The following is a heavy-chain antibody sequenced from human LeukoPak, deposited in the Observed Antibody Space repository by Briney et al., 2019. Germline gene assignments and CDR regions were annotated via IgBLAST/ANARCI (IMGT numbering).Heavy chain of an antibody. CDR1: GFTLSSYG. CDR2: IRYDGSNK. D-gene: IGHD5-12*01. V-gene: IGHV3-30*02. Sequence: PGGSLRLSRAASGFTLSSYGMHWVRPAPRKGREWVAFIRYDGSNKYYADSVKGRVTISRDNSKNTLYLQMNSLRAEDTAVYYCAKDREYSGYEYFDYWGQGTLVTVSS. CDR3: AKDREYSGYEYFDY. J-gene: IGHJ4*02.